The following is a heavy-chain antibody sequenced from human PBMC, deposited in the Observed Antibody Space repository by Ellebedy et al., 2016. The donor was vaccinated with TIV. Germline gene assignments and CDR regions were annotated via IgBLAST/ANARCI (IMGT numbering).Heavy chain of an antibody. J-gene: IGHJ4*02. CDR2: INPNSGVT. CDR3: ARGSFYDWRVAGY. V-gene: IGHV1-2*02. CDR1: GYTFTGYY. D-gene: IGHD3-3*01. Sequence: ASVKVSCKASGYTFTGYYMHWVRQAPGQGLEWMGWINPNSGVTNYAQKFQGRVTMTRDTSISTDYMALSRLRSDDTAVYYCARGSFYDWRVAGYWGQGTLVTVSS.